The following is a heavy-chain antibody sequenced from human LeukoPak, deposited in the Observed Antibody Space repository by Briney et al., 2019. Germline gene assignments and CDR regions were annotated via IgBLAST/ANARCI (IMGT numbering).Heavy chain of an antibody. J-gene: IGHJ6*03. D-gene: IGHD3-10*01. CDR3: ARTHAYGSGSYYKRVYYYYMDV. CDR1: GGSISSSSYY. V-gene: IGHV4-39*07. Sequence: PSETLSLTCTVSGGSISSSSYYWGWIRQPPGKGLEWIGRIYSSGSTYYNPSLKSRVTISVDTSKNQFSLKLSSVTAADTAVYYCARTHAYGSGSYYKRVYYYYMDVWGKGTTVTVSS. CDR2: IYSSGST.